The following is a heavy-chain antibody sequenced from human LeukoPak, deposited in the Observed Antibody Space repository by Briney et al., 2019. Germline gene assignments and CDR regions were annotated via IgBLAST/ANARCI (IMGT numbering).Heavy chain of an antibody. Sequence: AASVTVSCKASGGTFSSYAISWVRQAPGQGLEWMGRIIPILGIANYAQKFQGRVTITADESTSTAYMELSSLRSEDTAVYYCARGKFRGAHFDYWGQGTLVTVSS. D-gene: IGHD4-17*01. CDR1: GGTFSSYA. CDR3: ARGKFRGAHFDY. J-gene: IGHJ4*02. CDR2: IIPILGIA. V-gene: IGHV1-69*04.